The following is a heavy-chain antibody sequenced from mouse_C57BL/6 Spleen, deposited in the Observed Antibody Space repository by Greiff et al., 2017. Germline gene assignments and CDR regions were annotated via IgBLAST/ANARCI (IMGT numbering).Heavy chain of an antibody. CDR2: IDPEDGDT. J-gene: IGHJ3*01. CDR3: TTGCYGSGPAWFAY. V-gene: IGHV14-1*01. Sequence: EVQLQQSGAELVRPGASVKLSCTASGFNIKDDYMHWVKQRPEQGLEWIGRIDPEDGDTEYAPKFQGKATMTADTSSNTASLQLSSLTSEDTAVDYCTTGCYGSGPAWFAYWGQGTLVTVSA. CDR1: GFNIKDDY. D-gene: IGHD1-1*01.